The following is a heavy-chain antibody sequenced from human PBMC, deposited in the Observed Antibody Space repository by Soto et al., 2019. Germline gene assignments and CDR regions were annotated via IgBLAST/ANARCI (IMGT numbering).Heavy chain of an antibody. CDR3: ARDQAQTANVIYYYSGMDV. V-gene: IGHV1-2*04. CDR1: GYTFTGYY. Sequence: ASVKVSCKASGYTFTGYYTHWVRQAPGQGLEWMGWINPNSGGTNYAQKFQGWVTMTRDTSISTAYMELSRLRSDDTAVYYCARDQAQTANVIYYYSGMDVWGQGTTVTVSS. CDR2: INPNSGGT. D-gene: IGHD2-21*02. J-gene: IGHJ6*02.